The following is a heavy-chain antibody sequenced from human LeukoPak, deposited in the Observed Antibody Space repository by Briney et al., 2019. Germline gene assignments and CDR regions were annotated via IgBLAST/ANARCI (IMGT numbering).Heavy chain of an antibody. CDR3: VRRQAFDL. V-gene: IGHV3-53*01. J-gene: IGHJ3*01. Sequence: GGSLRLSCAASGFAVTINYFNWVRQAPEKGPEWVSIMYPNGRTYYRDSVKGRFTISRDNSKNTLYLQMNSLRAEDTGVYYCVRRQAFDLWGQGTMVTVSS. CDR1: GFAVTINY. CDR2: MYPNGRT.